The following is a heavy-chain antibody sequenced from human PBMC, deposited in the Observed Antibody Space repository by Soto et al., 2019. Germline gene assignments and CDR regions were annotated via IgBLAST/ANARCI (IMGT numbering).Heavy chain of an antibody. CDR1: GFTFSSYS. D-gene: IGHD5-18*01. V-gene: IGHV3-21*01. CDR2: ISSSSSYI. J-gene: IGHJ6*02. Sequence: PGGSLRLSCAASGFTFSSYSMNWVRQAPGKGLEWVSSISSSSSYIYYADSVKGRFTISRDNAKNSLYLQMNSLRAEDTAVYYCARVLDSADTAMATHYGMDVWGQGTTVTVSS. CDR3: ARVLDSADTAMATHYGMDV.